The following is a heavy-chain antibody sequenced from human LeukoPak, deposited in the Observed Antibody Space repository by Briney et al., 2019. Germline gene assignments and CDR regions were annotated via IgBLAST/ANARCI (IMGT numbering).Heavy chain of an antibody. J-gene: IGHJ6*02. CDR2: IIPILGIA. Sequence: ASVKVSCKASGGTFSSYAISWVRQAPGQGLEWMGRIIPILGIANYAQKFQGRVTITADKSTSTAYMELSSLRSEDTAVYYCARDLEFRGYSYGYYYYGMDVWGQGTTVTVSS. D-gene: IGHD5-18*01. CDR1: GGTFSSYA. V-gene: IGHV1-69*04. CDR3: ARDLEFRGYSYGYYYYGMDV.